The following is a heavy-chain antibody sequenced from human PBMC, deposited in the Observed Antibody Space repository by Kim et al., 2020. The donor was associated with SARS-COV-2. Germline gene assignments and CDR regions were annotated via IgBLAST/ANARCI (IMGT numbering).Heavy chain of an antibody. Sequence: AAPVKGRFTISRNYAKNTLYLQMNSLTTEDTAVYYCTTDSAYSSSSEGHYWGQGTLVTVSS. CDR3: TTDSAYSSSSEGHY. D-gene: IGHD6-6*01. J-gene: IGHJ4*02. V-gene: IGHV3-15*01.